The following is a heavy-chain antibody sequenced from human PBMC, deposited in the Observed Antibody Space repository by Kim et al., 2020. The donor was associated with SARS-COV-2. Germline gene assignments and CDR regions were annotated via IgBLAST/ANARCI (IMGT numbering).Heavy chain of an antibody. CDR3: ARGDYSYYYYGMDV. V-gene: IGHV3-7*04. J-gene: IGHJ6*02. Sequence: VDSVNGRFTISRDNAKNSLYLQMNSLRAEDTAVYYCARGDYSYYYYGMDVWGQGTTVTVSS. D-gene: IGHD4-17*01.